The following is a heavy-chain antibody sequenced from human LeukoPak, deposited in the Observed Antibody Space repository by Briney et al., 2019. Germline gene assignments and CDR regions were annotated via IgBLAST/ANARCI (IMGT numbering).Heavy chain of an antibody. CDR1: GASISSGTYC. CDR3: ARVGSRDNFHFDY. Sequence: SQTLSLTCTVSGASISSGTYCWSWIRQHPGKGLGWIGYIYYTGTTDYNPSLKSRVTISRDTSKNQFSLSLSSVTAADTAVFYCARVGSRDNFHFDYWGQGTLVTVSS. D-gene: IGHD2-15*01. V-gene: IGHV4-31*03. J-gene: IGHJ4*02. CDR2: IYYTGTT.